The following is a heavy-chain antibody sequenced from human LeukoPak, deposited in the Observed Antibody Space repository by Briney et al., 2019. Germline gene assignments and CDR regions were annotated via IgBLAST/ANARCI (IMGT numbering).Heavy chain of an antibody. CDR3: ARGIAVAGRFTEYFQH. J-gene: IGHJ1*01. Sequence: ASVKVSCKASGYTFTSYAMHWVRQAPGQRLEWMGWINAGSGNTKYSQKFQGRVTITRDTSASTAYMELSSLRSEDTAVYYCARGIAVAGRFTEYFQHWGQGTLVTVSS. CDR2: INAGSGNT. CDR1: GYTFTSYA. V-gene: IGHV1-3*01. D-gene: IGHD6-19*01.